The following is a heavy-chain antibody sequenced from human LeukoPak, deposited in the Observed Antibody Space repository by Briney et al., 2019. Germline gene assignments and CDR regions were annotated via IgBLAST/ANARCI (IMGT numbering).Heavy chain of an antibody. D-gene: IGHD6-19*01. CDR3: ARDLAVAGKDYYNYYMDV. J-gene: IGHJ6*03. CDR2: ISGSVRST. CDR1: GFIFSSYG. V-gene: IGHV3-23*01. Sequence: GGSLRLSCAASGFIFSSYGMSWVRQAPGQGLEWVSAISGSVRSTYYSDSVKGRFTISRDNSKNSLYLQMNSLRVEDTAVYYCARDLAVAGKDYYNYYMDVWGKGTTVTVSS.